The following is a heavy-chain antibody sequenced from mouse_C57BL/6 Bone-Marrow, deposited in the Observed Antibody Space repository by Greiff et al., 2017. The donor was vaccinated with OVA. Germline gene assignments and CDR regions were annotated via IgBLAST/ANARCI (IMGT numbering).Heavy chain of an antibody. CDR1: GYTFTSYW. D-gene: IGHD1-1*01. V-gene: IGHV1-64*01. J-gene: IGHJ4*01. CDR3: ARTLATVVARGYAMDY. CDR2: IHPNSGST. Sequence: QVQLKQPGAELVKPGASVKLSCKASGYTFTSYWMHWVKQRPGQGLEWIGMIHPNSGSTNYNEKVKSKATLTVDKSSSTAYMQISSLTSEDSAVYYCARTLATVVARGYAMDYWGQGTSVTVSS.